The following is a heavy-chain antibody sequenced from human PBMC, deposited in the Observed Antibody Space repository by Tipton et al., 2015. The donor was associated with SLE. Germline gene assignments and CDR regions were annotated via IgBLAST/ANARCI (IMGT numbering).Heavy chain of an antibody. Sequence: VQLVQSGGGLVKAGGSLRLSCAASGFTFSSFAMSWVRQAPGKGLEWVSAIYSGGDTYFADSVKGRFSISRDDSKNTLYLQMNSLTGDDTAVYYCAKNQGSRRGFDYWGQGTLVTVSS. V-gene: IGHV3-23*03. CDR2: IYSGGDT. J-gene: IGHJ4*02. CDR3: AKNQGSRRGFDY. CDR1: GFTFSSFA. D-gene: IGHD3-10*01.